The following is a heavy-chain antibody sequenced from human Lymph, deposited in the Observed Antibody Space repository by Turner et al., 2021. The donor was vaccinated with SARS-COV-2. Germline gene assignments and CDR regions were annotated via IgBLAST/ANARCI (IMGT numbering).Heavy chain of an antibody. J-gene: IGHJ6*02. V-gene: IGHV3-30*18. CDR3: AKVRSIFGVVIGGMDV. D-gene: IGHD3-3*01. CDR1: GLTFSSYG. CDR2: ISYDGSNK. Sequence: QVQLVESGGGVVQPGRSLRLSCAASGLTFSSYGMHWVRQAPGKGLEWVAVISYDGSNKYYADSVKGRFTISRDNTKKTLYLQMNSLRAEDTAVYYCAKVRSIFGVVIGGMDVWGQGTTVTVS.